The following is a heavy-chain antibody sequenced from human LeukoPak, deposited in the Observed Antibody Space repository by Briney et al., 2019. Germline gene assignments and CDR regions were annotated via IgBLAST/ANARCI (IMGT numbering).Heavy chain of an antibody. CDR3: AKHVESYRAFDI. CDR1: GSTFSSNA. D-gene: IGHD3-10*01. Sequence: PGGSLRLSCAASGSTFSSNAMSWVRQVPGKGLEWVSAVGGRGISTYYADSVKGRFTISRDNSKNTLYLQMNSLRADDTAVYYCAKHVESYRAFDIWGQGTMVTVSS. CDR2: VGGRGIST. V-gene: IGHV3-23*01. J-gene: IGHJ3*02.